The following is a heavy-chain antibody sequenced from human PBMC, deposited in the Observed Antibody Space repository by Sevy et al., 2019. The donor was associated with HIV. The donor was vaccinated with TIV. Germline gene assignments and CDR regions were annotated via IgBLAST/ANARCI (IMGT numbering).Heavy chain of an antibody. J-gene: IGHJ6*02. Sequence: GGSLRLSCAASGFTFSSYVMHWVRQAPGKGLEWVAVISYDGSNKYYADSVKGRFTISRDNSKNTLYLQMNSLRAEDTAVYYCAKDLSIFGAPYGMDVWGQGTTVTVSS. CDR1: GFTFSSYV. D-gene: IGHD3-3*01. CDR2: ISYDGSNK. CDR3: AKDLSIFGAPYGMDV. V-gene: IGHV3-30*18.